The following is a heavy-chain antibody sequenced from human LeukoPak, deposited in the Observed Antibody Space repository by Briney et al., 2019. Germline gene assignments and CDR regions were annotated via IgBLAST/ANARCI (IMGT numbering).Heavy chain of an antibody. D-gene: IGHD2-15*01. V-gene: IGHV6-1*01. Sequence: SRTLSLTCAISGDSVSSNNAAWIWIRQSPSRGLEWLGRTYYRSKWYNDYAVSVKSRMTISADTSKNQFSLQVNSVTPADTAVYYCVRVGGSYEYGLDVWGQGTTVTVSS. CDR2: TYYRSKWYN. CDR1: GDSVSSNNAA. J-gene: IGHJ6*02. CDR3: VRVGGSYEYGLDV.